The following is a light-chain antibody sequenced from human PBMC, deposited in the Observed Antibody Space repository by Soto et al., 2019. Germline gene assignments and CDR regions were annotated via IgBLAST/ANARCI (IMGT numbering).Light chain of an antibody. V-gene: IGKV3-11*01. CDR1: KSVSSY. CDR3: QQRSNRPPIST. J-gene: IGKJ5*01. CDR2: DAS. Sequence: EIVLTQSPATLSLSPGERATLSCRASKSVSSYLAWYQQKPSQAPRLLIYDASNRATGIPARFSGSGSGTDFTLSISSLEPEDFAIYYCQQRSNRPPISTFGQGTRLEIK.